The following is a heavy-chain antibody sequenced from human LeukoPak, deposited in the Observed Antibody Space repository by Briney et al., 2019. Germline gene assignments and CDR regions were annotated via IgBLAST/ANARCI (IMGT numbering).Heavy chain of an antibody. CDR2: IKPDGSEK. CDR1: RFTFSNYW. D-gene: IGHD6-19*01. CDR3: ARDRPSGWYRQYYFNY. J-gene: IGHJ4*02. Sequence: GGSLRLSCVVSRFTFSNYWMRWVRQAPGKGLEWVANIKPDGSEKNYVDSVKGRFTISRDNAKNSLYLQMNSLRAEDTAVYYCARDRPSGWYRQYYFNYWGQGNLVTVSS. V-gene: IGHV3-7*04.